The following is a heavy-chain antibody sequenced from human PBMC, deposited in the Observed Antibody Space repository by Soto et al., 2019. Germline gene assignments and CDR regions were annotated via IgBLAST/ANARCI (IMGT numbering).Heavy chain of an antibody. J-gene: IGHJ6*02. CDR1: AFSLSTGGVG. CDR3: IQSRCGGDCLQSYASYYYYGMDV. V-gene: IGHV2-5*02. D-gene: IGHD2-21*02. Sequence: QITLKESGPTLVKPTQTLTLTCTFPAFSLSTGGVGVGWIRQPPGKALEWLALIYWDDDKRYSPSLRSRLTITKDTSKNQVVLTRTNMDPVDTATYYCIQSRCGGDCLQSYASYYYYGMDVWGQGTTVTVSS. CDR2: IYWDDDK.